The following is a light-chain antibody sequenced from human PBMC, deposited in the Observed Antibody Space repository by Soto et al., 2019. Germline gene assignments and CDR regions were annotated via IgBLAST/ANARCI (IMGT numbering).Light chain of an antibody. CDR3: QQSYNTPRT. Sequence: DIQMTQSPSSLSASVGDRVTITCRASQSIARHLNWYQQKPGEAPKLLIYAASSFQSGVPSRFSGSGSGTDFTLTIISLQPEDFATYYCQQSYNTPRTFGGGTKVEIK. CDR2: AAS. CDR1: QSIARH. J-gene: IGKJ4*01. V-gene: IGKV1-39*01.